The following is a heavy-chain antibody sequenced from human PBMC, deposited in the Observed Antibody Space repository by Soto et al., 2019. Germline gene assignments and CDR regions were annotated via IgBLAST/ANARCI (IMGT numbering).Heavy chain of an antibody. CDR1: GGSISSGGYY. Sequence: SSETLSLTCTVSGGSISSGGYYWSWIRQPPGKGLEWIGYIYYSGSTYYNPSLKSRVTISVDTSKNQFSLKLSSVTAADTAVYYCARGKKEYIYGHNWFDPWGQGTLVTVSS. V-gene: IGHV4-31*03. CDR2: IYYSGST. D-gene: IGHD5-18*01. J-gene: IGHJ5*02. CDR3: ARGKKEYIYGHNWFDP.